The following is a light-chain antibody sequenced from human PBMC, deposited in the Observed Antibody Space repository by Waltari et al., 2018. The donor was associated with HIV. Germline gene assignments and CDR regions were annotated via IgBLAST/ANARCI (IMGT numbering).Light chain of an antibody. V-gene: IGLV3-1*01. CDR2: QDT. CDR1: RLGNKH. J-gene: IGLJ2*01. Sequence: SYELTQPPSVSVSPGQTARITCSGDRLGNKHASWYQKKPGQSPVVVIYQDTKRPSGIPDRVSGSNSGNTATLTITGTQAMDEAVYYCQAWDSNFSIFGGGTKLTVL. CDR3: QAWDSNFSI.